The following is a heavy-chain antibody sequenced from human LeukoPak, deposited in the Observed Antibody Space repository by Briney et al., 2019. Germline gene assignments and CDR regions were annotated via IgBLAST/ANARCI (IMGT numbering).Heavy chain of an antibody. Sequence: GGSLRLSCVASEFNFMSYSMHWVRQAPVKGLQWVAAISYDGSNIFYGGSVKGRFTISRDNSKNTLYLQMNNLRTEDTSVYYCARIPLDGHWYFDLWGRGTLVTVSS. CDR2: ISYDGSNI. V-gene: IGHV3-30*01. CDR3: ARIPLDGHWYFDL. D-gene: IGHD5-24*01. J-gene: IGHJ2*01. CDR1: EFNFMSYS.